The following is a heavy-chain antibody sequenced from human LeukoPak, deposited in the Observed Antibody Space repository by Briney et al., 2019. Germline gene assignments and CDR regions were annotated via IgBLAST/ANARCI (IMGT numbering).Heavy chain of an antibody. CDR2: INHSGST. CDR3: ARHVAAAGKEKFDY. CDR1: GGSFSGYY. J-gene: IGHJ4*02. V-gene: IGHV4-34*01. Sequence: SETLSLTCAVYGGSFSGYYWSWIRQPPGKGLEWIGEINHSGSTNYNPSLKSRVTISVDTSKNQFSLKLSSVTAADTALYYCARHVAAAGKEKFDYWGQGTLVIVSS. D-gene: IGHD6-13*01.